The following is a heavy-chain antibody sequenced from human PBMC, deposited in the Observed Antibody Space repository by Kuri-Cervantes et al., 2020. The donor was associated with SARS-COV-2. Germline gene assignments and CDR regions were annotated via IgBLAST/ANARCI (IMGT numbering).Heavy chain of an antibody. CDR3: ARDKFEMATIPDAFDI. Sequence: ASVKVSCKASGYSLTNYYGYYMHWVRQAPGQGLEWMGIIYPSGGSTSYPQKFQGRVSMTSDASTTTVYMELSSLRSEDTAVYYCARDKFEMATIPDAFDIWGQGTMVTVSS. J-gene: IGHJ3*02. V-gene: IGHV1-46*01. D-gene: IGHD5-24*01. CDR1: GYSLTNYYGYY. CDR2: IYPSGGST.